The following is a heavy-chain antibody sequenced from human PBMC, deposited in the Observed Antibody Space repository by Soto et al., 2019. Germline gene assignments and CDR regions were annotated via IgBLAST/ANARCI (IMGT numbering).Heavy chain of an antibody. CDR2: INSDGSST. V-gene: IGHV3-74*01. J-gene: IGHJ5*02. CDR3: ARVPTMVNPWLDR. CDR1: GFTFSSYW. D-gene: IGHD3-10*01. Sequence: GGSLRLSCAASGFTFSSYWMHWVRQAPGKGLVWVSRINSDGSSTSYADSVKGRFTISRDNAKNTLYLQMNSLRAEDTAVYYCARVPTMVNPWLDRWGEGTQHADSS.